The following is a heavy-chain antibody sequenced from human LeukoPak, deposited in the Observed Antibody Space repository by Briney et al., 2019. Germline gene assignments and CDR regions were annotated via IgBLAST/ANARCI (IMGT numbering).Heavy chain of an antibody. CDR3: ARDGEENSGYDSYFDY. D-gene: IGHD5-12*01. CDR1: GDSVSSNSAA. Sequence: SQTLPLTCAISGDSVSSNSAAWNWIRQSPSRGLEWLGRTYYRSKWYNDYAVSVKSRITINPDTSKNQFSLQLNSVTPEDTAVYYCARDGEENSGYDSYFDYWGQGTLVTVSS. CDR2: TYYRSKWYN. J-gene: IGHJ4*02. V-gene: IGHV6-1*01.